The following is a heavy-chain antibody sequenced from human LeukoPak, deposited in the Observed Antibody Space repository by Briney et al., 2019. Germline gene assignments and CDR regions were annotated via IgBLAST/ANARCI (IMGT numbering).Heavy chain of an antibody. CDR3: AKVAGKYYYGSGICDY. CDR2: IRSKEYGGAS. J-gene: IGHJ4*02. V-gene: IGHV3-49*03. Sequence: PGGSLRLSCTASGFTFGDYAMSWFRQAPEKGLEWVAFIRSKEYGGASEYAAPVKGRFTISRDNSKNTLYLQMNSLRAEDTAVYYCAKVAGKYYYGSGICDYWGQGTLVTVSS. D-gene: IGHD3-10*01. CDR1: GFTFGDYA.